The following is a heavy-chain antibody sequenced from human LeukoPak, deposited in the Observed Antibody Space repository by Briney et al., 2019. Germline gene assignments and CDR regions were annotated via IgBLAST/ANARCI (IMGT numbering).Heavy chain of an antibody. CDR3: ARDVLYAFDI. Sequence: GGSLRLSCAASGFTFSSYSMNWVRQAPGKGLEWVSYIAPSSTNIHYADSMKGRFTISSDNAKNSLYLQMSSLRDEDTAVYYCARDVLYAFDIWGQGTMVTVSS. V-gene: IGHV3-48*02. CDR2: IAPSSTNI. D-gene: IGHD2-8*02. J-gene: IGHJ3*02. CDR1: GFTFSSYS.